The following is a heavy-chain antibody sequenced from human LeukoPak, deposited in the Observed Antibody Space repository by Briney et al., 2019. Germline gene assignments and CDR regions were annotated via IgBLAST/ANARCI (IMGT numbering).Heavy chain of an antibody. D-gene: IGHD6-19*01. CDR3: ARDSFSRTDSSIAFDI. V-gene: IGHV3-66*01. CDR2: SYSGGST. J-gene: IGHJ3*02. CDR1: GFTVSSNY. Sequence: GGSLRLSCAASGFTVSSNYMSWVRQAPGKGLEWVSVSYSGGSTYYADSVKGRFIISRDNSKNTLYLQMNSLRAEDTAVYYCARDSFSRTDSSIAFDIWGQGTMVTVSS.